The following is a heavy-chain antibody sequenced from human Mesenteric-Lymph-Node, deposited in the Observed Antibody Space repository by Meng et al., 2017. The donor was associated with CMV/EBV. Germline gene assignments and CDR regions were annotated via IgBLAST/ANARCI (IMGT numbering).Heavy chain of an antibody. V-gene: IGHV5-51*01. CDR1: GYSFTWYW. D-gene: IGHD2-2*02. CDR3: ARGSCSSTNCYNYYGMDV. CDR2: IYPGDSDT. Sequence: GESLKISCRGSGYSFTWYWIGWVRQMPGKGLEWMGIIYPGDSDTRYSPSFQGQVTISADKSISTAYLQWSSLKASDTAMYYCARGSCSSTNCYNYYGMDVWGQGTTVTVSS. J-gene: IGHJ6*02.